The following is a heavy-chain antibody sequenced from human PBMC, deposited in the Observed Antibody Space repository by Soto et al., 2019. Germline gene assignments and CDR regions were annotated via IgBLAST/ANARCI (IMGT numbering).Heavy chain of an antibody. CDR3: ARGPRNGEMIVVVITPPETGY. CDR1: GYTFTSYY. Sequence: QVQLVQSGAEVKKPGASVKVSCKASGYTFTSYYMHWVRQAPGQGLEWMGIINPSGGSTSYAQKFQGRVTMTRDTSTSTVYMELSSLRSEDTAVYYCARGPRNGEMIVVVITPPETGYWGQGTLVTVSS. J-gene: IGHJ4*02. V-gene: IGHV1-46*01. D-gene: IGHD3-22*01. CDR2: INPSGGST.